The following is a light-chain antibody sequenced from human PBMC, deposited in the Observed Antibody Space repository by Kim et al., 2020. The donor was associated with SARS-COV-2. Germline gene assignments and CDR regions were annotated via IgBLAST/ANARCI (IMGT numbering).Light chain of an antibody. V-gene: IGKV3-11*01. Sequence: ETVLTQSPATLSLSPGERATLSCRASQSVDIYLAWYQQKPGQAPRLLIYDASNGATGIPARFSGSGSGTDFTLTISSLEPEDFAVYYCQQRKNWPPLTFGGGTKVDIK. CDR1: QSVDIY. CDR2: DAS. J-gene: IGKJ4*01. CDR3: QQRKNWPPLT.